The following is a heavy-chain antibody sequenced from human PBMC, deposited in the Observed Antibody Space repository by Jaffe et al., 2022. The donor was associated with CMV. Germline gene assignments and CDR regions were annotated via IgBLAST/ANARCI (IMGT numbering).Heavy chain of an antibody. J-gene: IGHJ4*02. CDR2: ISSRSDYI. V-gene: IGHV3-21*02. CDR3: ASHADRSGYYGR. Sequence: EVQLEESGGGLVKAGGSLRLSCAASGFSFSNYSMNWVRQAPGKGLEWVSSISSRSDYIYYAESGKGRFTISRDNAKNSLYLQMNSLRAEDTAVYFCASHADRSGYYGRWGQGTLVTVSS. D-gene: IGHD3-22*01. CDR1: GFSFSNYS.